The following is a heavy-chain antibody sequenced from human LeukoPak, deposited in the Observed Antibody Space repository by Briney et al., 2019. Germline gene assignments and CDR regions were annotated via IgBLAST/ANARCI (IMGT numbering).Heavy chain of an antibody. V-gene: IGHV4-39*07. CDR2: IYYDGSA. D-gene: IGHD3-10*01. CDR3: ARSGGYYYGSGSYYSFDY. Sequence: PSETLSLTCSVSGGSITSSSHYWGWIRQPPGKGLQWIGLIYYDGSAYYNLSLKSRVTISVDTSKNQFSLKLSSVTAADTAVYYCARSGGYYYGSGSYYSFDYWGQGTLVTVSS. J-gene: IGHJ4*02. CDR1: GGSITSSSHY.